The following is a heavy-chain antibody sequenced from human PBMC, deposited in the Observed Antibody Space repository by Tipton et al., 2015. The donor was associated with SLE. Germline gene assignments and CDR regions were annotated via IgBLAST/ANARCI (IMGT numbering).Heavy chain of an antibody. D-gene: IGHD6-13*01. V-gene: IGHV4-39*07. CDR3: ARDPIPATGVSFDY. CDR1: GDSISSTSYY. CDR2: IYHDGRT. J-gene: IGHJ4*02. Sequence: TLSLTCIVSGDSISSTSYYWGWIRQPPGKGLEWIGQIYHDGRTMYNPSLQSRVTISVDKSKNQFSLRLSSVTAADTAVYYCARDPIPATGVSFDYWGQGTLVTVSS.